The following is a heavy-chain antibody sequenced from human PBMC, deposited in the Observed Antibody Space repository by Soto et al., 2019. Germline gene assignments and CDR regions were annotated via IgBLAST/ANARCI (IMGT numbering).Heavy chain of an antibody. CDR2: INHSGST. D-gene: IGHD1-1*01. CDR1: GGSFSGYC. Sequence: SETLSLTCAVYGGSFSGYCWRWIRQPPGKGLEWIGEINHSGSTNYNPSLKSRVTISVDTSKNQFSLKLSSVTAADTAVYYCARAFRGYNSNYYYYYGMDVWGQGTTVT. J-gene: IGHJ6*02. V-gene: IGHV4-34*01. CDR3: ARAFRGYNSNYYYYYGMDV.